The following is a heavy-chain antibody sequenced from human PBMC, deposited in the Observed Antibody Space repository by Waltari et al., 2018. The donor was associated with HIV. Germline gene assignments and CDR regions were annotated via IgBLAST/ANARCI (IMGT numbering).Heavy chain of an antibody. V-gene: IGHV5-10-1*01. CDR2: IDPSDSYT. J-gene: IGHJ6*02. CDR3: ASPAASPYYYYGMDV. D-gene: IGHD6-13*01. Sequence: EVQLVQSGAEVKKPGESLRISCKGSGYSFTSYWISWVRQMPGKGLEWMGRIDPSDSYTNYSPSFQGHVTISADKSISTAYLQWSSLKASDTAMYYCASPAASPYYYYGMDVWGQGTTVTVSS. CDR1: GYSFTSYW.